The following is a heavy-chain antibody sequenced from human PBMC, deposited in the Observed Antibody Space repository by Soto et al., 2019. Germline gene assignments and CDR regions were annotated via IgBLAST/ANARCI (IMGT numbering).Heavy chain of an antibody. J-gene: IGHJ3*01. Sequence: HLQESGPGLVKPSGTLSLTCDVSGGSIRSSSWWTWLRQSPGKGLEWIGEIYHAGSPDYNPSFRSRVTIFLDKSKNNFSLRLTSVTAADAATYYCARGSSFRGDFDFWGQGTAVTVS. CDR3: ARGSSFRGDFDF. CDR1: GGSIRSSSW. CDR2: IYHAGSP. V-gene: IGHV4-4*02.